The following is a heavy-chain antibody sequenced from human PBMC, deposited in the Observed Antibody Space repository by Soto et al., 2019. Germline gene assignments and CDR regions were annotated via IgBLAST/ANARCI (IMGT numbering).Heavy chain of an antibody. CDR1: VDSISTYY. Sequence: SETLSLTCTVSVDSISTYYWSWIRRSAGKGLEWIGRIDASGNTNYNPSLKSRVTMSADTSKKQFSLKPTSVTAADTAVYYCARYSNNWFQTEGMDVWGQGTTVTVSS. J-gene: IGHJ6*02. CDR3: ARYSNNWFQTEGMDV. CDR2: IDASGNT. D-gene: IGHD1-20*01. V-gene: IGHV4-4*07.